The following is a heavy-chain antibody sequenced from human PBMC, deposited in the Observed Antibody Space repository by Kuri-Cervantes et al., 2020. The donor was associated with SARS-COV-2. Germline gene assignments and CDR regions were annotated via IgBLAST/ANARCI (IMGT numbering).Heavy chain of an antibody. CDR3: ARGNGDWGLDY. V-gene: IGHV1-69*05. D-gene: IGHD7-27*01. J-gene: IGHJ4*02. CDR1: GGTFSSYA. CDR2: IIPIFGTA. Sequence: SVKVSCKASGGTFSSYAISWVRQAPGQGLEWMGGIIPIFGTANYAQKFQGRVTITTDGSTSTAYMELSRLRSDDTAVYYCARGNGDWGLDYWGQGTLVTVSS.